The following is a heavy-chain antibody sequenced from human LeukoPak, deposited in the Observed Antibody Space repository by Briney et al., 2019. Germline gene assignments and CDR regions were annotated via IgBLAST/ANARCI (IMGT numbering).Heavy chain of an antibody. CDR1: GFSLKNYN. V-gene: IGHV3-21*06. CDR2: ISPSYI. D-gene: IGHD3-10*01. J-gene: IGHJ4*02. CDR3: AREGRGSGSFYNAFDS. Sequence: PGGSLRLSCGASGFSLKNYNVNWVRQAPGKGLECVSSISPSYIYYADSVKGRFIVSSDHAKNSLYLQMISLSAEDTAVYFCAREGRGSGSFYNAFDSWGQGTLVTVSS.